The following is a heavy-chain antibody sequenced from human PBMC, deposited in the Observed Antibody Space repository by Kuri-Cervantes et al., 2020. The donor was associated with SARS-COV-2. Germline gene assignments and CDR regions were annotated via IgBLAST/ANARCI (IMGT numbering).Heavy chain of an antibody. V-gene: IGHV4-39*01. CDR2: IYYSGST. Sequence: SETLSLTCTVSGGSISSSSYYWGWIRQPPGKGLEWIGSIYYSGSTYYHPSLKSRVTISVDTSKHQFSLKLSSVTAADTAVYYCASLKGVVIAIFGMDVLGQGTTVTVSS. CDR3: ASLKGVVIAIFGMDV. D-gene: IGHD3-3*01. J-gene: IGHJ6*02. CDR1: GGSISSSSYY.